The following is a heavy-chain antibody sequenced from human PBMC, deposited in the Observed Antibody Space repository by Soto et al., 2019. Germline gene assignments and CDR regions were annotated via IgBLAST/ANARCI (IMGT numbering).Heavy chain of an antibody. V-gene: IGHV4-4*02. CDR1: GASINSNTW. CDR2: IYHTGST. J-gene: IGHJ5*02. Sequence: PSETLSLTCGVSGASINSNTWWSWVRQSPGKGLEWIGEIYHTGSTNYNPSLNGRFTISVDKSGNQFSLKVNSVTAADTAVYLCAGSIHLYEPVLGTYRFYWFDPWGLGTLVTVSS. CDR3: AGSIHLYEPVLGTYRFYWFDP. D-gene: IGHD3-16*02.